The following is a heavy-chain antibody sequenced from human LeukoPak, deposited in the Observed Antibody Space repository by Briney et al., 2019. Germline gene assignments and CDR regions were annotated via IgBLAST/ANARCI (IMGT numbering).Heavy chain of an antibody. V-gene: IGHV1-18*01. J-gene: IGHJ5*02. D-gene: IGHD3-10*01. CDR1: GYTFTTYG. CDR3: ARDGSGTYYPAGVGWFDP. Sequence: ASVKVSCKASGYTFTTYGISWVRQAPGQGLEWMGWISGYNGNTNYAQKLQGRVTMTTDTSTTTAYMELRSLRSDDTAVYYCARDGSGTYYPAGVGWFDPWGQGTLVTVSS. CDR2: ISGYNGNT.